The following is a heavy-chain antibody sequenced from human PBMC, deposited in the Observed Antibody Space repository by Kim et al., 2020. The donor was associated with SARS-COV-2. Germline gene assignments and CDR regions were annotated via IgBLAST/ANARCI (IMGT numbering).Heavy chain of an antibody. J-gene: IGHJ4*02. CDR2: ISGDSGKS. V-gene: IGHV3-23*01. D-gene: IGHD3-9*01. Sequence: GGSLRLSYTVSGFSFSNYAMRWVRQAPGKGLEWVATISGDSGKSYYANSVKGRFTISRDNSRSTLYLQMDSLGAEDTAVYYCAKITGLFSPASVFWGQGT. CDR3: AKITGLFSPASVF. CDR1: GFSFSNYA.